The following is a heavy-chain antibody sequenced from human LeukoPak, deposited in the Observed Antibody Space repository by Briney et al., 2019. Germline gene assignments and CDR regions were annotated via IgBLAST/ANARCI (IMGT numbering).Heavy chain of an antibody. V-gene: IGHV3-9*01. CDR1: GFTFSSYG. J-gene: IGHJ4*02. D-gene: IGHD3-10*01. CDR2: ISWNSGSI. CDR3: AREGITMVRGAFAN. Sequence: QAGGSLRLSCAASGFTFSSYGMHWVRQAPGKGLEWVSGISWNSGSIGYADSVKGRFTISRDNAKNSLYLQMNSLRAEDTAVYYCAREGITMVRGAFANWGQGTLVTVSS.